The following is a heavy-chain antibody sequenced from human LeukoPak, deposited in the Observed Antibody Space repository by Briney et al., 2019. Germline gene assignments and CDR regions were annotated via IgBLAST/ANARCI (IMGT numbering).Heavy chain of an antibody. CDR3: ARVGSGSFLDI. CDR2: TRNKAYSYAT. D-gene: IGHD1-26*01. J-gene: IGHJ3*02. CDR1: GFTFSDHY. Sequence: PGGSLRLSCAASGFTFSDHYMDWVRQAPGKGLEWVGRTRNKAYSYATEYAASVKGRFTISRDDSKNSLYLQMNSLKTEDTAVYYCARVGSGSFLDIWGQGTMVTVSS. V-gene: IGHV3-72*01.